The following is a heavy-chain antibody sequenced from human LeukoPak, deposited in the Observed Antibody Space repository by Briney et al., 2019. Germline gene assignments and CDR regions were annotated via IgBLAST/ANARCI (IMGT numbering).Heavy chain of an antibody. J-gene: IGHJ4*02. D-gene: IGHD1-26*01. CDR1: GFTFSSYW. V-gene: IGHV3-7*01. CDR2: IKEDGSEK. Sequence: GGSLRLSCAASGFTFSSYWMSWVRQGPGKGLEWVANIKEDGSEKYSVDSVKGRFTISRDNAKNSLYLQMNSLRAEDTAVYYCARDWPFLVGGTPYGGQGTLVTVSS. CDR3: ARDWPFLVGGTPY.